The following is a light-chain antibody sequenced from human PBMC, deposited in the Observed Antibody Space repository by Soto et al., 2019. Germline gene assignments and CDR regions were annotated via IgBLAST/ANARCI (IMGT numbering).Light chain of an antibody. CDR2: AES. V-gene: IGKV1-39*01. J-gene: IGKJ1*01. CDR1: QSISSY. Sequence: DIHMTHSPSTLSSSVLYIFTITCRSSQSISSYLNCYKHKPGKAHKLLIYAESSLQSGVPSRFSGSGSGTDFTLTISSLQPEDFATYYCQQSYSTPPETFGQGTKV. CDR3: QQSYSTPPET.